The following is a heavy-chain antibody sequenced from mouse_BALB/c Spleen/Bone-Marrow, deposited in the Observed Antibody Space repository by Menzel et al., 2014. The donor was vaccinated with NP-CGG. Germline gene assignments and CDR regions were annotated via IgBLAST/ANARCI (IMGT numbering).Heavy chain of an antibody. J-gene: IGHJ2*01. Sequence: EVKVVESGGGLVQPGGSRKLSCAASGFTFSSFGMHWVRQAPERGLEWVAYISSGSSTIFYADTVKGRFTISRDNPKNILFLQMTSLRSEDTAMYYCTRGGNWEDFDYWGQGTTLTVSS. D-gene: IGHD4-1*01. CDR2: ISSGSSTI. CDR3: TRGGNWEDFDY. CDR1: GFTFSSFG. V-gene: IGHV5-17*02.